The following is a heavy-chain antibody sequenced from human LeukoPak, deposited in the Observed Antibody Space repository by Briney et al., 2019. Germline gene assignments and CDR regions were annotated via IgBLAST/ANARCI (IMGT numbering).Heavy chain of an antibody. V-gene: IGHV3-7*01. CDR1: GFTFSSYW. D-gene: IGHD4-17*01. CDR3: ARAPGEGWFDP. CDR2: IKQDGSEK. Sequence: PGGSLRLSCAASGFTFSSYWMSWVRQAPGKGLEWVASIKQDGSEKYYVDSVKGRFTISRDNAKNSLYLQMNSLRAEDTALYYCARAPGEGWFDPWGQGTLVTVSP. J-gene: IGHJ5*02.